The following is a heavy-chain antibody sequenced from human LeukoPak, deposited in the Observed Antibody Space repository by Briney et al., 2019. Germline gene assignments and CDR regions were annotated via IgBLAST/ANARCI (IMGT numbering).Heavy chain of an antibody. CDR1: GFTFSSYA. CDR2: ISGTGGNT. CDR3: ARDSGYYGSGSYYFDY. Sequence: GGSLRLSCAASGFTFSSYAMSWVRQAPGKGLEWVSGISGTGGNTYYADSVKGRFTVSRDNSKNSLYLQMNSLRAEDTALYYCARDSGYYGSGSYYFDYWGQGTLVTVSS. D-gene: IGHD3-10*01. J-gene: IGHJ4*02. V-gene: IGHV3-23*01.